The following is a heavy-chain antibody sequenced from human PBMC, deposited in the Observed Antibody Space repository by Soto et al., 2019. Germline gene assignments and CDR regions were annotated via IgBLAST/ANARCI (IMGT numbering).Heavy chain of an antibody. J-gene: IGHJ4*02. Sequence: EVQLVESGGGLVKPGGSLRLSCAASGFTFSNAWMSWVRQAPGKGLEWVGRIKSKTDGGTTDYAAPVKGRFTISRDDSKNTLYLQMNSLKTEDTAVYYCTTDRTPLGIAVAGDLDYWGQGTLVTVSS. CDR1: GFTFSNAW. CDR3: TTDRTPLGIAVAGDLDY. V-gene: IGHV3-15*01. D-gene: IGHD6-19*01. CDR2: IKSKTDGGTT.